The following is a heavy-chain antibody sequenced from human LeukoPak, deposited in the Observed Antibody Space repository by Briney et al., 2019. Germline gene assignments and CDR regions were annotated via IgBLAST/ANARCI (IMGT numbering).Heavy chain of an antibody. Sequence: GGSLRLSCAASGFTFSSYWMSWVRQAPGKGLEWVSVIYSGGSTYYADSVKGRFTISRDNSKNTLYLQMNSLRAEDTAVYYCARDQGSRHWYFDLWGRGTLVTVSS. CDR3: ARDQGSRHWYFDL. V-gene: IGHV3-53*01. CDR1: GFTFSSYW. J-gene: IGHJ2*01. CDR2: IYSGGST.